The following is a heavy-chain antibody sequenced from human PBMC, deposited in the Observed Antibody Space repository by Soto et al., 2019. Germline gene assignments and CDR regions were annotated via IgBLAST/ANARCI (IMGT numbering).Heavy chain of an antibody. Sequence: GGSLRLSCAASGFTFDDYPMHWVRQAPGKGLEWVSGISWNSGSIGYADSVKGRFTISRDNAKNSLYLQMNSLRAEDTALYYCAKEKIEMATISPYFDYWGQGTLVTVSS. CDR2: ISWNSGSI. J-gene: IGHJ4*02. D-gene: IGHD5-12*01. V-gene: IGHV3-9*01. CDR3: AKEKIEMATISPYFDY. CDR1: GFTFDDYP.